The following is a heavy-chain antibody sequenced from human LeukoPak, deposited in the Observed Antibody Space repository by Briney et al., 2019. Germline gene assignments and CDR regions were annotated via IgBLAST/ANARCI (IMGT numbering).Heavy chain of an antibody. Sequence: GRSLRLSCAASGFTFSSYGMHWVRQAPGKGLEWVAVISYDGSNKYYADSVKGRFTISRDNSKNTLYLQMNSLRAEDTAVYYCARGEYSSSWGYDAFDIWGQGTMVTVSS. CDR1: GFTFSSYG. D-gene: IGHD6-6*01. CDR3: ARGEYSSSWGYDAFDI. CDR2: ISYDGSNK. V-gene: IGHV3-30*03. J-gene: IGHJ3*02.